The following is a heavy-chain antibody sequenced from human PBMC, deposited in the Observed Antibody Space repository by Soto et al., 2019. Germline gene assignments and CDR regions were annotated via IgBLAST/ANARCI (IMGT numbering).Heavy chain of an antibody. V-gene: IGHV4-59*01. D-gene: IGHD1-26*01. CDR3: AREGGGYRFDY. CDR2: IFYSGHI. J-gene: IGHJ4*02. CDR1: GTSFGTYY. Sequence: XXTLSLHCAVSGTSFGTYYWIWMPQPPGKGLEWIGYIFYSGHIKYNPSLKSRLTISVDPPKNQISLRLTPVTSEDTAVYYCAREGGGYRFDYWGQGALVTVSS.